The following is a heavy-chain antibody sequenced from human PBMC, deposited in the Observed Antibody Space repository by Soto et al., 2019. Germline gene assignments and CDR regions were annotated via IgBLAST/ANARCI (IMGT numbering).Heavy chain of an antibody. CDR1: GASISSGGYY. Sequence: QVQLQESGPGLVKPSQTLSLTCTVSGASISSGGYYWNWIRQHPGKGLEWIGYIYYSGSTYYNPSLKSRVTISVDPSKNEFSLKRSSVTAADTAVYYCARDGRGRGIAVAGRFWYFDLWGRGTLVTVSS. CDR3: ARDGRGRGIAVAGRFWYFDL. V-gene: IGHV4-31*03. CDR2: IYYSGST. J-gene: IGHJ2*01. D-gene: IGHD6-19*01.